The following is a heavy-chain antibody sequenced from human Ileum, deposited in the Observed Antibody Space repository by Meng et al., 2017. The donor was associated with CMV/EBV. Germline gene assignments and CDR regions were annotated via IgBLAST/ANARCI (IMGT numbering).Heavy chain of an antibody. V-gene: IGHV4-59*01. J-gene: IGHJ5*02. Sequence: ETLSLTCNVSGASINSYSWSWIRQPPGKGLEYIGYIFFGGSTYYNPSLASRVSMSVDTSKNQFSLKLTSVTAADTAVYYCARDRTGGLVDPWGQGTLVTVSS. D-gene: IGHD7-27*01. CDR1: GASINSYS. CDR3: ARDRTGGLVDP. CDR2: IFFGGST.